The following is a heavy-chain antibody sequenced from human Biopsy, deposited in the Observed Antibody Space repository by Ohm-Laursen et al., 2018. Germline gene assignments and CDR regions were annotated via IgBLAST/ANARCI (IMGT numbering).Heavy chain of an antibody. V-gene: IGHV4-34*01. CDR1: GGSFSGYY. CDR2: INHSGST. CDR3: ARGRLRAVARFDY. D-gene: IGHD6-19*01. Sequence: SDTLSLTCSVYGGSFSGYYWSWIRQPPGKGLEWIGEINHSGSTNYNPSLKSRVTISVDTSKNQFSLKPSSVTAADTAAYYCARGRLRAVARFDYWGQGTLVTVSS. J-gene: IGHJ4*02.